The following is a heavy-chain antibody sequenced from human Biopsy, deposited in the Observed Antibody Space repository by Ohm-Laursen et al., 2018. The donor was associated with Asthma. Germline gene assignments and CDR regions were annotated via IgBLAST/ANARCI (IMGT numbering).Heavy chain of an antibody. D-gene: IGHD5-12*01. CDR2: LIPVLGTA. Sequence: ASVKVSCKASGDSLGSFINYATSWVRQAPRQGLEWMGGLIPVLGTADYAPMFEGRVTITADESTSTAYLELTSLRFEDTAVYYCARGYSGTDRIVYYYSGMEVWGQGTTVTVSS. J-gene: IGHJ6*02. CDR3: ARGYSGTDRIVYYYSGMEV. V-gene: IGHV1-69*13. CDR1: GDSLGSFINYA.